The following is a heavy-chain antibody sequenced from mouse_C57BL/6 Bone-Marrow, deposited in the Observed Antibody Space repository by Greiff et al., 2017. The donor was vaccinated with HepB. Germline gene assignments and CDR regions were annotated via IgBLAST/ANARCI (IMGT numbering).Heavy chain of an antibody. Sequence: EVHLVESGGGLVKPGGSLKLSCAASGFTFSSYAMSWVRQTPEKRLEWVATISDGGSYTYYPDNVKGRFTISRDNAKNNLYLQMSHLKSEDTAMYYCAKEEGFITGFAYWGQGTLVTVSA. CDR2: ISDGGSYT. CDR3: AKEEGFITGFAY. J-gene: IGHJ3*01. CDR1: GFTFSSYA. V-gene: IGHV5-4*01. D-gene: IGHD1-2*01.